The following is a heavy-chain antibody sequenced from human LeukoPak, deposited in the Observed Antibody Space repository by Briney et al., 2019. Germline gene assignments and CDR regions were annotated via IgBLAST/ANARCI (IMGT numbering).Heavy chain of an antibody. CDR1: GGSINGYY. Sequence: SETLSLTCTVSGGSINGYYWAWVRQHPGKGLEWIGYIYYSGSTYYNPSLKSRVTISVDTSKNQFSLKLSSVTAADTAVYYCARCSRAGGYWYFDLWGRGTLVTVSS. V-gene: IGHV4-59*06. CDR2: IYYSGST. D-gene: IGHD2-15*01. CDR3: ARCSRAGGYWYFDL. J-gene: IGHJ2*01.